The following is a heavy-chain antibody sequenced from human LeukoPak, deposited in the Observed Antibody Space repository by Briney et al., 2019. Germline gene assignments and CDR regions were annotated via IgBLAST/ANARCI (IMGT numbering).Heavy chain of an antibody. J-gene: IGHJ4*02. CDR2: IHQDAGEK. CDR3: ARENFQY. CDR1: GFSFSDSW. V-gene: IGHV3-7*04. Sequence: PGGSLSLSCAASGFSFSDSWMSWVRQTPGKGLQWVASIHQDAGEKQYLDSVRGRFTISRDNAKNSLYLQMNSLRVEDTAVYYCARENFQYWAQGTLVTVSS.